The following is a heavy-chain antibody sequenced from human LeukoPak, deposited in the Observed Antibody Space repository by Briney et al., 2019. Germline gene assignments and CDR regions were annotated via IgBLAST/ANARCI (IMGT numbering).Heavy chain of an antibody. CDR2: IKQDGSEK. CDR1: GFTFSSYW. J-gene: IGHJ4*02. CDR3: AGDAYYYDSSPSY. V-gene: IGHV3-7*01. Sequence: PGGSLRLSCAASGFTFSSYWMSWVRQAPGKGLEWVANIKQDGSEKYYVDSVKGRFTISRDNAKNSLYLQMNSLRAEDTAVYYCAGDAYYYDSSPSYWGQGTLVTVSS. D-gene: IGHD3-22*01.